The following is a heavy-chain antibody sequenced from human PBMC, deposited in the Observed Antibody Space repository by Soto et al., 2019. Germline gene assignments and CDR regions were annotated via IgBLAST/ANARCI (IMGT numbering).Heavy chain of an antibody. D-gene: IGHD3-22*01. CDR2: ISAYNGNT. CDR1: GYTFTSYG. Sequence: ASVKVSCKASGYTFTSYGISWVRQAPGQGLEWMGWISAYNGNTNYAQKLQGRVTMTTDTSTSTAYMELRSLRSDDTAVYYCARPRSGYYYDSSGYYLGYWGQGTLVTVSS. V-gene: IGHV1-18*01. CDR3: ARPRSGYYYDSSGYYLGY. J-gene: IGHJ4*02.